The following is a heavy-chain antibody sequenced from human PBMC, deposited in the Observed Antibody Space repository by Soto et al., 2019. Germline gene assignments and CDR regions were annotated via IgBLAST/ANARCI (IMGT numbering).Heavy chain of an antibody. CDR3: ASVPGP. V-gene: IGHV4-30-2*01. Sequence: QLQLQESGSGLVKPSQTLSLTCAVSGGSISSGGYSWSWIRQPPGKGLEWIGYIYHSGSTYYNPSPXSXXTISVDSSKNQFSLKLTSVTAADTAVYYCASVPGPWGQGTLVTVSS. CDR1: GGSISSGGYS. J-gene: IGHJ5*02. CDR2: IYHSGST. D-gene: IGHD6-6*01.